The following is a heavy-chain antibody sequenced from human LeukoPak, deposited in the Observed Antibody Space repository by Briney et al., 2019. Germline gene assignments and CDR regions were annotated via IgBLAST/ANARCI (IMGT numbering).Heavy chain of an antibody. J-gene: IGHJ3*02. V-gene: IGHV3-30*18. CDR3: AKDEYSTDAFDI. CDR2: ISYDGSNK. CDR1: GFTFSSYG. D-gene: IGHD6-6*01. Sequence: GGSLRLSCAASGFTFSSYGMHWVRHPPGKGLEWVAVISYDGSNKYYADSVKGRFTISRDNSKNTLYLQMNSLRAEDTAVYYCAKDEYSTDAFDIWGQGTMVTVSS.